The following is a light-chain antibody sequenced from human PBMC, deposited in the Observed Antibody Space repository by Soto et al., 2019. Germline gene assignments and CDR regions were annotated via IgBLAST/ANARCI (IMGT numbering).Light chain of an antibody. CDR3: QQYNGYRWT. Sequence: DIQMTQSPSTLSASVGDRVTITCRASQSISNRLAWYQQKPGKAPKILIYKASSLESGVPSRFSGSGSGTEFTPTISSLQPADSATYYCQQYNGYRWTFGQGTKVDI. CDR2: KAS. V-gene: IGKV1-5*03. CDR1: QSISNR. J-gene: IGKJ1*01.